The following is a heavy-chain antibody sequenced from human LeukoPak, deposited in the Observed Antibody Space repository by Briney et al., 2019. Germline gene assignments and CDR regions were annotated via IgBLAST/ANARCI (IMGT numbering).Heavy chain of an antibody. D-gene: IGHD3-10*01. CDR3: AKGPRTVRFGDRHKGMFDY. Sequence: GGSLRLSCAASGFTFSSYAMSWVRQAPGKGLEWVSAISGSGGSTYYADSVKGRFTISRDNSKNTLYLQMNSLRVEDTAVYYCAKGPRTVRFGDRHKGMFDYWGQGTLVTVSS. CDR2: ISGSGGST. CDR1: GFTFSSYA. V-gene: IGHV3-23*01. J-gene: IGHJ4*02.